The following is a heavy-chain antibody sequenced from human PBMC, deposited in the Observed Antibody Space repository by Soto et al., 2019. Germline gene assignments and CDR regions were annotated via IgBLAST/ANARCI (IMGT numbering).Heavy chain of an antibody. Sequence: QVLLLQSGAEVKKPGASVKVSCKASGYTFSGFYMHWVRQAPGQGLEWMGWINPSNGGTKYAEKFQGRVTMTRDTSISTAYVELSRLTSDDTAVYYCASAAVTGTAGLDFWGQETLVTVSS. D-gene: IGHD6-19*01. CDR3: ASAAVTGTAGLDF. CDR1: GYTFSGFY. CDR2: INPSNGGT. J-gene: IGHJ4*02. V-gene: IGHV1-2*02.